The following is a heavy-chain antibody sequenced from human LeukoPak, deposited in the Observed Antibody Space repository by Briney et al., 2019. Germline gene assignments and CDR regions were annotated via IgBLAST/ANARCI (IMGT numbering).Heavy chain of an antibody. Sequence: QPGGSLRLSCAASGFTFSSNWMHWVRQGPGKGLVWVSRISTDGSSTTYADSVKGRFTISRDNAKNTLDLQMNSLRAEDTAVYYCSIASSTVPNLLDYWGQGTLVTVSS. CDR3: SIASSTVPNLLDY. D-gene: IGHD2-2*01. CDR2: ISTDGSST. J-gene: IGHJ4*02. V-gene: IGHV3-74*01. CDR1: GFTFSSNW.